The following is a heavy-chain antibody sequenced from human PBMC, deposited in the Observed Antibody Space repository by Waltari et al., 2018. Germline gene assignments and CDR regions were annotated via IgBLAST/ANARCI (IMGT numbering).Heavy chain of an antibody. CDR2: IYYNGGS. J-gene: IGHJ4*02. Sequence: QVHLQESGPGLVKPSETLSLTCTVSGGSFRRYYWSWIRQPPGKGLEWIGDIYYNGGSNYSPSLESRVTISTDTSNSQFSLRLMSVTDADTAIYYCARVGTGLSGMFDSWGQGALVTVSS. CDR3: ARVGTGLSGMFDS. D-gene: IGHD1-1*01. V-gene: IGHV4-59*01. CDR1: GGSFRRYY.